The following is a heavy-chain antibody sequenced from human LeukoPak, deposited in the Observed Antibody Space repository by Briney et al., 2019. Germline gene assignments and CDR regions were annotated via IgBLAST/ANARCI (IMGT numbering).Heavy chain of an antibody. Sequence: TLSLTCTVSRGSISSGGYYWSWIRQHPGKGLEWIGYIYYSRSTYYNPLLKRRDTISVDTSKNQFSLKMSSVTAADTAVYYCARDGGYCSSTSCYTPGYYYGMDVWGQGTTVTVSS. CDR3: ARDGGYCSSTSCYTPGYYYGMDV. CDR1: RGSISSGGYY. J-gene: IGHJ6*02. V-gene: IGHV4-31*03. D-gene: IGHD2-2*02. CDR2: IYYSRST.